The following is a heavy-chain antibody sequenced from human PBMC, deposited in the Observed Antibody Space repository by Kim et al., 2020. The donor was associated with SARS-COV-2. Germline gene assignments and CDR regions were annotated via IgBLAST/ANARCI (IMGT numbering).Heavy chain of an antibody. CDR3: ARGASSSWYANWFDP. Sequence: DSVKGRFTISRDNAKNSLYLQMNSLRAEDTAVYYCARGASSSWYANWFDPWGQGTLVTVSS. J-gene: IGHJ5*02. D-gene: IGHD6-13*01. V-gene: IGHV3-7*01.